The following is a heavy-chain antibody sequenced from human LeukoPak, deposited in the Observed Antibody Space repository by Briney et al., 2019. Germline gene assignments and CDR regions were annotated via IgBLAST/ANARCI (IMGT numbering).Heavy chain of an antibody. J-gene: IGHJ5*02. CDR3: ARDADRERDIVVVVADGGNWFDP. CDR1: GFTFTGYY. D-gene: IGHD2-15*01. CDR2: INTNTGNP. V-gene: IGHV7-4-1*02. Sequence: GASVKVSCKTSGFTFTGYYMHWVRQAPGQGLEWMGWINTNTGNPTYAQGFTGRFVFSLDTSVSTAYLQISSLKAEDTAVYYCARDADRERDIVVVVADGGNWFDPWGQGTLVTVSS.